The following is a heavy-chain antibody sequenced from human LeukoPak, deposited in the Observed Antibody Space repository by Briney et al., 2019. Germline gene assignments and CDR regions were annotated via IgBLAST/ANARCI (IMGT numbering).Heavy chain of an antibody. V-gene: IGHV4-39*07. Sequence: KTSETLSLTCAVSGDSIRSSSYYWGWVRQPPGKGLEWIGSLYYNGRTNYNPALMSRVSISLDTSKNQFSLDLSSVPAADTAVYYCARYGGRGYYFYMDVWGKGTTVTVSS. CDR3: ARYGGRGYYFYMDV. CDR2: LYYNGRT. CDR1: GDSIRSSSYY. J-gene: IGHJ6*03. D-gene: IGHD3-16*01.